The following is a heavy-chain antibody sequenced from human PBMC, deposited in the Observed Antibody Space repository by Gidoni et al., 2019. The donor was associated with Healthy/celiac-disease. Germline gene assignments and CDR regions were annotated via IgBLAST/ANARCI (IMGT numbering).Heavy chain of an antibody. CDR3: TTEDGDWPGVY. CDR1: GFTFSNAW. Sequence: EVQLVESGGGLVKTGGSLILSCAASGFTFSNAWMSWVRQDPGKGLEGVGRIKSKTDGGTTEYAAPVKGRFTISRDDSKNTLYLQMNSLKTEDTAVYYCTTEDGDWPGVYWGQGTLVTVSS. V-gene: IGHV3-15*01. D-gene: IGHD4-17*01. CDR2: IKSKTDGGTT. J-gene: IGHJ4*02.